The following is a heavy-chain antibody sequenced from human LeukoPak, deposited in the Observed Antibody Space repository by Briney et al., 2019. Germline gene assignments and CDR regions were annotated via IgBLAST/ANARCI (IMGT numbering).Heavy chain of an antibody. D-gene: IGHD3-22*01. V-gene: IGHV4-59*01. CDR3: ARLRVYDSSGYYYGDFDY. CDR1: GGSISSYH. J-gene: IGHJ4*02. Sequence: PSETLSLTCIVSGGSISSYHWSWIRQPPGKGLEWIGYIYYSGSTNYNPSLKSRVTISVDTSKNQFSLKLSSVTAADTAVYYCARLRVYDSSGYYYGDFDYWGQGSLVTVSS. CDR2: IYYSGST.